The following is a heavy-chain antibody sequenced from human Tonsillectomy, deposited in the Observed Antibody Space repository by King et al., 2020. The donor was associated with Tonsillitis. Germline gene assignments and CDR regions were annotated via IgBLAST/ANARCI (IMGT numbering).Heavy chain of an antibody. CDR1: GFTFSGYA. V-gene: IGHV3-23*04. J-gene: IGHJ6*02. Sequence: VQLVESGGGLVQPGGSLRISCAASGFTFSGYAMTWVRQAPGKGLEWVSAINSDGGRTSYADSVKGRFTISRDNSKNTLYLQMNSLRAEDTAVYYCAKGGRWEDYYYNGMDVWGQGTTVTGSS. CDR2: INSDGGRT. CDR3: AKGGRWEDYYYNGMDV. D-gene: IGHD1-26*01.